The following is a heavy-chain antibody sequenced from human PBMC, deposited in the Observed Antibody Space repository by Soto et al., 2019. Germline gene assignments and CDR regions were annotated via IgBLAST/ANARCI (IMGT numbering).Heavy chain of an antibody. J-gene: IGHJ4*02. CDR3: ARYYGSGSYYNSDY. CDR1: GGSISSYY. Sequence: SETLSLTCTVSGGSISSYYWSWIRQPPGKGLEWIGYIYYSGSTNYNPSLKSRVTISVDTSKNQFSLKLSSATAADTAVYYCARYYGSGSYYNSDYWGQGTLVTVSS. D-gene: IGHD3-10*01. V-gene: IGHV4-59*08. CDR2: IYYSGST.